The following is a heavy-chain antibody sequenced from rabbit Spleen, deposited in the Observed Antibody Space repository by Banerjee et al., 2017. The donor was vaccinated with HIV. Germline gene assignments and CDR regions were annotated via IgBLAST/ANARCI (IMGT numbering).Heavy chain of an antibody. J-gene: IGHJ4*01. Sequence: QSLEESGGDLVKPGASLTLTCTASGFSFSSSDYICWVRQAPGKGPEWIGCIYPDGSGSTAYATWAKGRFTISKTSSTTVTLRMTSLTAADTATYFCARDLAGVIGWNFYLWGPGTLVTVS. D-gene: IGHD4-1*01. CDR1: GFSFSSSDY. CDR3: ARDLAGVIGWNFYL. CDR2: IYPDGSGST. V-gene: IGHV1S40*01.